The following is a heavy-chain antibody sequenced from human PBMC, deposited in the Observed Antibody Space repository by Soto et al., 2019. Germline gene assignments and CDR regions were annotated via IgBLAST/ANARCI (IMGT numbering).Heavy chain of an antibody. CDR3: ARGTDGSGGYYYYYYGMDV. D-gene: IGHD3-10*01. CDR1: GGSFSGYS. V-gene: IGHV4-59*12. CDR2: IYYNGSS. Sequence: SETLSLTCTVSGGSFSGYSWSWIRQPPGKGLEWIGYIYYNGSSNCNPSLKSRVTISLDTSKNQFSLKLNSVTAADTAVYYCARGTDGSGGYYYYYYGMDVWGQGTTVTVSS. J-gene: IGHJ6*02.